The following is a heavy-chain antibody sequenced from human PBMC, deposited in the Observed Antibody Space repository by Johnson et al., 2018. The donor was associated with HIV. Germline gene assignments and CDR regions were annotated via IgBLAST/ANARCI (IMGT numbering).Heavy chain of an antibody. Sequence: QVQLVESGGGVVQPGRSLRLSCAASGFTFSSYAMHWVRQAPGKGLEWVSGISWNSQSIDYADSVKGRFTISRDNSKNTLYLQMNSLRAEDTAVYYCLIRDAFDIWGQGTMVTVSS. CDR1: GFTFSSYA. CDR3: LIRDAFDI. J-gene: IGHJ3*02. V-gene: IGHV3-NL1*01. D-gene: IGHD2-8*01. CDR2: ISWNSQSI.